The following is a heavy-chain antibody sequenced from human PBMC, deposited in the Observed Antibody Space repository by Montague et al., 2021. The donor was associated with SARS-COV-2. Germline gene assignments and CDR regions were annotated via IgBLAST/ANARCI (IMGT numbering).Heavy chain of an antibody. CDR3: AKPLATGNYYY. Sequence: SETLSLTCTVSGGSISSSTYYWGWVRQPPGKGLEWIGSISYRGDPYYNPSLKSRLTISVDTSQNQFSLKLSSVTAADTAVYYCAKPLATGNYYYWGQGTLVTVSS. D-gene: IGHD1-1*01. J-gene: IGHJ4*02. CDR2: ISYRGDP. V-gene: IGHV4-39*01. CDR1: GGSISSSTYY.